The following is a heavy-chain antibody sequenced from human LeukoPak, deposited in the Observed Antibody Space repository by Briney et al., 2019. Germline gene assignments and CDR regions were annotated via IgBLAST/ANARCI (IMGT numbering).Heavy chain of an antibody. Sequence: PGGSLRLSCAASGFTFSSYWMHWVRQAPGKGLVWVSRINSDGSSTSYADSVKGRFTISRDNAKNTLYLQMNSLRAEDTAVYYCARVGMMRGYDYRDYWGQGTLVTVSS. CDR1: GFTFSSYW. D-gene: IGHD5-12*01. V-gene: IGHV3-74*01. CDR3: ARVGMMRGYDYRDY. CDR2: INSDGSST. J-gene: IGHJ4*02.